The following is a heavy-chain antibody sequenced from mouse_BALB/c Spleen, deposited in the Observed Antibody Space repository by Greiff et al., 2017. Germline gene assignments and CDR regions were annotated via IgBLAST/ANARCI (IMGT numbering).Heavy chain of an antibody. CDR2: ISSGGSYT. Sequence: EVKVVESGGGLVKPGGSLKLSCAASGFTFSSYAMSWVRQSPEKRLEWVAEISSGGSYTYYPDTVTGRFTISRDNAKNTLYLEMSSLRSEDTAMYYCASSNARYYAMDYWGQGTSGTVSS. D-gene: IGHD2-5*01. V-gene: IGHV5-9-4*01. J-gene: IGHJ4*01. CDR3: ASSNARYYAMDY. CDR1: GFTFSSYA.